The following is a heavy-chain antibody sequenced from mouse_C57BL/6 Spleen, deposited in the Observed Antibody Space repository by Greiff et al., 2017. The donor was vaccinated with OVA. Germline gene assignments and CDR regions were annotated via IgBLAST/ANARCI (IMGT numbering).Heavy chain of an antibody. CDR1: GYTFTSYW. CDR2: IDPSDSYT. D-gene: IGHD1-1*01. J-gene: IGHJ2*01. V-gene: IGHV1-50*01. Sequence: VQLQQPGAELVKPGASVKLSCKASGYTFTSYWMQWVKQRPGQGLEWIGEIDPSDSYTNYNQKFKGKATLTVDTSSSTAYMQLSSLTSEDAAVYYCARWGTTVVANDYWGQGTTLTVSS. CDR3: ARWGTTVVANDY.